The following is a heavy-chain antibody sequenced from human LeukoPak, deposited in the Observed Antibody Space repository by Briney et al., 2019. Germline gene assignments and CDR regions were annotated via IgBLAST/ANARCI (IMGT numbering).Heavy chain of an antibody. CDR1: GYTFTSYY. Sequence: ASVKVSCKASGYTFTSYYMHWVRQAPGQGLEWMGIINPSGGSTSYAQKFQGRVTMTRDTSTSTVYMELSSLRAEDTAVYYCASMPDSSGYYSALATLNDYWGQGTLVTVSS. CDR3: ASMPDSSGYYSALATLNDY. CDR2: INPSGGST. J-gene: IGHJ4*02. V-gene: IGHV1-46*01. D-gene: IGHD3-22*01.